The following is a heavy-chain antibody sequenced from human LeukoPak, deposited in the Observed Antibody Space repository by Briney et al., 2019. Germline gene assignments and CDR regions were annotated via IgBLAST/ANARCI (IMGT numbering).Heavy chain of an antibody. D-gene: IGHD5-18*01. J-gene: IGHJ1*01. Sequence: SETLSLTCTVSGVSINTYSWSWVRQPPGKGLEWIGYMSYTGSTSYNPSLRSRVTISVDKSKNQFSLKLSSVAAADTAVYYCAREKGSYGRPEYFQHWGQGTLVTVSS. V-gene: IGHV4-59*12. CDR1: GVSINTYS. CDR3: AREKGSYGRPEYFQH. CDR2: MSYTGST.